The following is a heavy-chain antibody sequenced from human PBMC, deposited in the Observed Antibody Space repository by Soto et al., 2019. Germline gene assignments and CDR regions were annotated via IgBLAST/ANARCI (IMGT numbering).Heavy chain of an antibody. CDR3: ANDMTRFLAWPHYFRGLDV. CDR1: GYSFSNYG. D-gene: IGHD3-3*01. J-gene: IGHJ6*02. CDR2: ISYDGITK. Sequence: QAQLVESGGGVVQPGRSLRLSCEASGYSFSNYGMHWVRQAPGKGLEWVAAISYDGITKYYSDSLKGRFTISKDNSKTTPYLEMNSLRPEDTAVYYCANDMTRFLAWPHYFRGLDVWGQGTTVTVSS. V-gene: IGHV3-30*18.